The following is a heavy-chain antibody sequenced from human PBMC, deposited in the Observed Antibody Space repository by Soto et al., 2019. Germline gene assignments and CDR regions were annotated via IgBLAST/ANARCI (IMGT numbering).Heavy chain of an antibody. D-gene: IGHD3-3*01. CDR3: AKRRERYYDFWSARAPSWFDP. J-gene: IGHJ5*02. Sequence: SETLSLTCAVYGGSFSGYYWSWIRQPPGKGLEWIGEINHSGSTNYNPSLKSRVAISVDTSKNQFSLKLSSVTAADTAVYYCAKRRERYYDFWSARAPSWFDPWAQGTLVTV. V-gene: IGHV4-34*01. CDR1: GGSFSGYY. CDR2: INHSGST.